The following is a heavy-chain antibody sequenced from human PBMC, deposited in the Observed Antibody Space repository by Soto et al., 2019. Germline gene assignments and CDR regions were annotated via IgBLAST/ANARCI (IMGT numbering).Heavy chain of an antibody. CDR2: ISSSSSYI. J-gene: IGHJ4*02. Sequence: GGSLRLSCAASGFTFSSYSMNWVRQAPGKGLEWVSSISSSSSYIYYADSVKGRFTISRDNAKNSLYLQMNSLRAEDTSVYYCSIDEFRYYYDSSGYYGYWGQGTLATAAS. V-gene: IGHV3-21*01. CDR3: SIDEFRYYYDSSGYYGY. CDR1: GFTFSSYS. D-gene: IGHD3-22*01.